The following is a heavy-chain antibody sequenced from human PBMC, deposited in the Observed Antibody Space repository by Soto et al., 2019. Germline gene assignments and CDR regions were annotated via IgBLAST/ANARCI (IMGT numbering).Heavy chain of an antibody. CDR2: INPNGGGT. J-gene: IGHJ4*02. D-gene: IGHD3-10*01. Sequence: QVQLVQSGAEMKKPGASVKVSCEASGYTFTAYYIHWVRQAPGQGLEWMGWINPNGGGTKYAQKFQGRVTMTRYTSINTAYMELTRLTSDDTAVYYCARAVHTMIQGVIFRGDQWGQGTLVTVSS. CDR3: ARAVHTMIQGVIFRGDQ. CDR1: GYTFTAYY. V-gene: IGHV1-2*02.